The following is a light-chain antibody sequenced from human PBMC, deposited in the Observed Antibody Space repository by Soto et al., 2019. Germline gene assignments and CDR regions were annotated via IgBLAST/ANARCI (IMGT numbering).Light chain of an antibody. CDR1: QSVSSSY. CDR2: GAS. Sequence: EVVLTQSPATLSLSPGERATLSCRASQSVSSSYLAWYQQKPGQAPRLLIYGASSRATGIPDRFSGSESGTDFTLTISSLEPEDFAVYYCQQYGRSPGTFGQGTRVEIK. V-gene: IGKV3-20*01. J-gene: IGKJ1*01. CDR3: QQYGRSPGT.